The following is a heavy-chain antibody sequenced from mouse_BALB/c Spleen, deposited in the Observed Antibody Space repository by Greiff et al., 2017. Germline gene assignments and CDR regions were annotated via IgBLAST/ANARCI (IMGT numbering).Heavy chain of an antibody. CDR3: AREGDYGFAY. D-gene: IGHD1-1*01. CDR2: ISSGSSTI. J-gene: IGHJ3*01. V-gene: IGHV5-17*02. Sequence: EVHLVESGGGLVQPGGSRKLSCAASGFTFSSFGMHWVRQAPEKGLEWVAYISSGSSTIYYADTVKGRFTISRDNPKYTLFLQMTSLRSEDTAMYYCAREGDYGFAYWGQGTLVTVSA. CDR1: GFTFSSFG.